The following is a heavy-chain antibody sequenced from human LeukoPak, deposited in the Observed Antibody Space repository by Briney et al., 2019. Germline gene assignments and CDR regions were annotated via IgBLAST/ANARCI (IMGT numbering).Heavy chain of an antibody. CDR1: GFTFSSCW. Sequence: GGSLRLSCAASGFTFSSCWMYWVRQALGKGLVWVSRINSDGSSTSHADSVKGRFTISRDNAKNTLYLQMNSLRAEDTAVYYCAKDRTAGYDGLVDYWGQGTLVTVSS. CDR2: INSDGSST. D-gene: IGHD5-12*01. V-gene: IGHV3-74*01. CDR3: AKDRTAGYDGLVDY. J-gene: IGHJ4*02.